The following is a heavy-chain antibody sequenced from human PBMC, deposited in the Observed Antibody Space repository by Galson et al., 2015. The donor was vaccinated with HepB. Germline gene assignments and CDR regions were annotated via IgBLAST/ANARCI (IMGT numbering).Heavy chain of an antibody. CDR3: AKDQAATTAYFGY. D-gene: IGHD5-12*01. J-gene: IGHJ4*02. CDR1: GFTFSSYS. V-gene: IGHV3-23*01. CDR2: IGGWGSSA. Sequence: SLRLSCAASGFTFSSYSMNWVRQAPGKGLEWVSGIGGWGSSAYYADSVKGRFTISRDNSKNTLYLQMNSLRAEDTAVYYCAKDQAATTAYFGYWGQGTLVTVSS.